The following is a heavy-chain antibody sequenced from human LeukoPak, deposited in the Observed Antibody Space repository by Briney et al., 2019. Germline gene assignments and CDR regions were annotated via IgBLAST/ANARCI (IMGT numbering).Heavy chain of an antibody. V-gene: IGHV3-33*01. Sequence: PGGSLRLSCAASEFTFTTYGMHWVRQAPGKGLEWVAFIYYDGSNIYYADYVKGRFTISRDISKNTLYLQMVSLRAEDTAIYYCARDWKTNSFDYWGQGTLVTVSS. CDR1: EFTFTTYG. CDR3: ARDWKTNSFDY. J-gene: IGHJ4*02. CDR2: IYYDGSNI. D-gene: IGHD1-1*01.